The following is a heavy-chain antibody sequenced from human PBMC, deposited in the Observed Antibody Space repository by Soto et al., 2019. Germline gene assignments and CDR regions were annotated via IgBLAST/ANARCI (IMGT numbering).Heavy chain of an antibody. CDR1: GYTFTSYY. J-gene: IGHJ4*02. V-gene: IGHV1-46*01. CDR2: INPSGGST. CDR3: ARVFPGLGFDY. D-gene: IGHD3-9*01. Sequence: GPSVKVSCKASGYTFTSYYMHWVRQAPGQGLEWMGIINPSGGSTSYAQKFQGRVTMTRDTSTSTVYMELSSLRSEDTAVYYCARVFPGLGFDYWGQGTLVTVSS.